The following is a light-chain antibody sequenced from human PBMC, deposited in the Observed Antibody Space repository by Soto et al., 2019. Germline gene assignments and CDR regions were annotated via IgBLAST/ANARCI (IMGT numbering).Light chain of an antibody. J-gene: IGKJ5*01. Sequence: DIQMTHSPSSLSASVGDRVTITCQASQDISNYLNWYQQKPGKAPKLLIYDASNLETGVPSRFSGSGSGTDFTFTISSLQPEDIATYYCQQYDNLPINCGQGTRRAIK. V-gene: IGKV1-33*01. CDR2: DAS. CDR1: QDISNY. CDR3: QQYDNLPIN.